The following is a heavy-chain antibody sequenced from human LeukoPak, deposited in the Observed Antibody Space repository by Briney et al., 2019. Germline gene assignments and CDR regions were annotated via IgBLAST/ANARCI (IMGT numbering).Heavy chain of an antibody. CDR2: IYYSGST. CDR1: GGSISSYY. CDR3: AGQNDYGDYPIGYFDY. V-gene: IGHV4-59*08. Sequence: SETLSLTCTVSGGSISSYYWSWIRQPPGKGLEWIGYIYYSGSTNYNPSPKSRVTISVDTSKNQFSLKLSSVTAADTAVYYCAGQNDYGDYPIGYFDYWGQGNLVTVSS. D-gene: IGHD4-17*01. J-gene: IGHJ4*02.